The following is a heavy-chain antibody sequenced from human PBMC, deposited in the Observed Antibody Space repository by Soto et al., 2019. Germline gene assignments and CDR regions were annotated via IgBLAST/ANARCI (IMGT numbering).Heavy chain of an antibody. V-gene: IGHV1-3*01. D-gene: IGHD2-2*01. J-gene: IGHJ1*01. CDR2: INAGNGNT. Sequence: GASVKVSCKASGYTFTSYGISWVRQAPGQGLEWMGWINAGNGNTKYSQKFQGRVTITRDTSASTAYMELSSLRSEDTAVYYCARSGTLGYCSSTSCPEYFQHWGQGTLVTVSS. CDR3: ARSGTLGYCSSTSCPEYFQH. CDR1: GYTFTSYG.